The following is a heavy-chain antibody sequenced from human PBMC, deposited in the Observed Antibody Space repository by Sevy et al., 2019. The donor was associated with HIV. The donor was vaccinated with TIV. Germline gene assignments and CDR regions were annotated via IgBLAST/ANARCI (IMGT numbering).Heavy chain of an antibody. D-gene: IGHD6-13*01. CDR2: TYYRSKWYN. V-gene: IGHV6-1*01. CDR3: ARGSYSSSWYYYYGMDV. Sequence: SQTLSLTCAISGDSVSSNSAAWNWIRQSPSRGLEWLGRTYYRSKWYNDYAVSVKSRITINPATSKNQYSLQLNAVTPADTAVYYCARGSYSSSWYYYYGMDVWGQGTTVTVSS. CDR1: GDSVSSNSAA. J-gene: IGHJ6*02.